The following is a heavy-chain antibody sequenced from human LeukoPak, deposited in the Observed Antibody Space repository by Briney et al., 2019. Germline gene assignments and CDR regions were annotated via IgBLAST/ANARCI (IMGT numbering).Heavy chain of an antibody. CDR1: GFTFSSYS. Sequence: GGSLRLSCAASGFTFSSYSMNWVRQAPGKGLEWVSSTSSSSSYIYYADSVKGRFTISRDNAKNSLYLQMNSLRAEDTAVYYCARDEGYCSSTSCPVDYWGQGTLVTVSS. V-gene: IGHV3-21*01. CDR2: TSSSSSYI. CDR3: ARDEGYCSSTSCPVDY. D-gene: IGHD2-2*01. J-gene: IGHJ4*02.